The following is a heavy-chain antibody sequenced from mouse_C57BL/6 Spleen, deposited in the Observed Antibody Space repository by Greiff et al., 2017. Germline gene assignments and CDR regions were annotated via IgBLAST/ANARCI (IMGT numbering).Heavy chain of an antibody. CDR2: IRNKANGYTT. CDR3: ATYYCGSSYGYWYFDV. Sequence: EVMLVESGGGLVQPGGSLSLSCAASGFTFTDYYMSWVRQPPGKALEWLGFIRNKANGYTTEYSASVKGRFTISRDNSQSILYLQMNALRAEDSATYYCATYYCGSSYGYWYFDVWGTGTTVTVSS. J-gene: IGHJ1*03. CDR1: GFTFTDYY. V-gene: IGHV7-3*01. D-gene: IGHD1-1*01.